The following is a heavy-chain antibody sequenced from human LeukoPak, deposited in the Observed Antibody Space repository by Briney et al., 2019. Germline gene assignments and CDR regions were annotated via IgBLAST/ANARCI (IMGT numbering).Heavy chain of an antibody. V-gene: IGHV4-39*01. CDR2: FSSGGSA. Sequence: SETLSLTCIVPGGSISSSSYYWAWIRQSPGKGLEWIGTFSSGGSAYYNPSLTSRVSISKDTSDNQFSLKLSSVTAADTAVYYCARHDGLRYFDWLPPIDYYNYGMDVWGQGTTVTVSS. D-gene: IGHD3-9*01. CDR1: GGSISSSSYY. CDR3: ARHDGLRYFDWLPPIDYYNYGMDV. J-gene: IGHJ6*02.